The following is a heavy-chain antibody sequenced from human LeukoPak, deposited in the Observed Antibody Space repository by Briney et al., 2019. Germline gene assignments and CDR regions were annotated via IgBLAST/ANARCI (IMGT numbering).Heavy chain of an antibody. V-gene: IGHV1-24*01. CDR1: GYTLTELS. CDR2: FDLKHGET. J-gene: IGHJ6*02. D-gene: IGHD2-15*01. CDR3: ATGYCSGGSCYFNYYYGMDV. Sequence: ASVKVSCKVSGYTLTELSMHWVGQVPGKGLEGMGVFDLKHGETIYAQKFQGRVTMTEDTSTDTAYMELSSLRSEDTAVYYCATGYCSGGSCYFNYYYGMDVWGQGTTVTVSS.